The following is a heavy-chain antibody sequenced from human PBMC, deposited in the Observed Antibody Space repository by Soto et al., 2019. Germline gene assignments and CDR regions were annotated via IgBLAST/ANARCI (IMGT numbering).Heavy chain of an antibody. J-gene: IGHJ4*02. V-gene: IGHV1-3*05. CDR1: GYTFTGYA. CDR3: ARAVAVPADFDY. Sequence: QVQLVLSGAEEKKPGASVKVSCKASGYTFTGYAMHWVRQAPGQRLEWMGWINAGNGNTKYSQKFQGRVTITRDTSPSTAHTELSSLRSQDTAVYYCARAVAVPADFDYWGQGTLVTVSS. CDR2: INAGNGNT. D-gene: IGHD6-19*01.